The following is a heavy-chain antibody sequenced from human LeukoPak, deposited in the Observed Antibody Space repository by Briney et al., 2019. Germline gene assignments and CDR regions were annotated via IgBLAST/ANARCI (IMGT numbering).Heavy chain of an antibody. J-gene: IGHJ4*02. Sequence: PGGSLRLSCAASGFTFSDYYMSWIRQAPGKGLEWVSYISSSGSTIYYADSVKGRFTISRDNSKNTLYLQMNSLRAEDTAVYYCAKDHHYYDSSGYNDWGQGTLVTVSS. CDR2: ISSSGSTI. D-gene: IGHD3-22*01. CDR3: AKDHHYYDSSGYND. V-gene: IGHV3-11*01. CDR1: GFTFSDYY.